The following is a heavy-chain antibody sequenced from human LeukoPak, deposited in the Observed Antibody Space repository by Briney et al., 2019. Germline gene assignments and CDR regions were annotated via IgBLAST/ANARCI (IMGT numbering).Heavy chain of an antibody. Sequence: GASVKVSCKASGYTFTGYYMHWVRQAPGQGLEWMGWINPNSGGTNYAQKFQGRVTMTRDTSISTAYMELSRLRSDDTAVYYCARAVRLGYYYYGMDVWGQGTTATVSS. D-gene: IGHD3-10*01. V-gene: IGHV1-2*02. CDR2: INPNSGGT. CDR3: ARAVRLGYYYYGMDV. CDR1: GYTFTGYY. J-gene: IGHJ6*02.